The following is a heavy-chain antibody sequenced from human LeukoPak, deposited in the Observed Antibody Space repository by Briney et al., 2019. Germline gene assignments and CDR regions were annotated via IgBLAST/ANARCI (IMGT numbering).Heavy chain of an antibody. D-gene: IGHD2-8*01. J-gene: IGHJ4*02. V-gene: IGHV3-64*01. Sequence: PGGSLRLSCAASGFTFSNYAMYWVRQAPGKGLEYVSAINSNGGSTLYANSVKGRFTISRDNAKNSLYLQMNSLRAEDTAVYYCARDPDLYDYWGQGTLVTVSS. CDR2: INSNGGST. CDR3: ARDPDLYDY. CDR1: GFTFSNYA.